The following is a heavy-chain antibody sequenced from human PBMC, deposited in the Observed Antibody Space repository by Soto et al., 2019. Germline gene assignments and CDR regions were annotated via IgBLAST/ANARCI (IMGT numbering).Heavy chain of an antibody. CDR2: INAGNGDT. J-gene: IGHJ4*02. Sequence: QVRLVQSGAEVKKPGASVTVSCKASGYTFSAYKIHWVRQAPGQRLEWMGWINAGNGDTKYSQKFQDRVTIARDTSATTAYLELHSLRSEDTAVYYCAGGILSLHFWGQGTLVTVSS. CDR3: AGGILSLHF. V-gene: IGHV1-3*01. CDR1: GYTFSAYK. D-gene: IGHD3-3*02.